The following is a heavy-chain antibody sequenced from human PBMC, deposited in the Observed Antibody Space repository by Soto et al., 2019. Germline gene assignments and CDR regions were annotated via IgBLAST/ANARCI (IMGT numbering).Heavy chain of an antibody. Sequence: GGSLRLSCAASGFTFSSYGMHWVRQAPGKGLEWVAVISYDGSNKYYADSVKGRFTISRDNSKNTLYLQMNSLRAEDTAVYYCAKDQGGYCSGGSCYRPHYYYYYYMDVWGKGTTVTVSS. CDR1: GFTFSSYG. D-gene: IGHD2-15*01. CDR3: AKDQGGYCSGGSCYRPHYYYYYYMDV. CDR2: ISYDGSNK. J-gene: IGHJ6*03. V-gene: IGHV3-30*18.